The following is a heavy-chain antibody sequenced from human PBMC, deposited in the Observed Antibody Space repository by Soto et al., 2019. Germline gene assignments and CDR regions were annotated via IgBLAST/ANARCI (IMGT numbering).Heavy chain of an antibody. D-gene: IGHD3-22*01. CDR2: IWYDGSNK. V-gene: IGHV3-33*01. Sequence: QVQLVESGGGVVQPGRSLRLSCAASGFTFSSYGMHWVRQAPGKGLEWVAVIWYDGSNKYYADSVKGRFTISRDNSKNTRYRQMNSVRAEDMAVYYCARDSSRGGYYELGDAFDIWGQGTMVTVSS. CDR1: GFTFSSYG. CDR3: ARDSSRGGYYELGDAFDI. J-gene: IGHJ3*02.